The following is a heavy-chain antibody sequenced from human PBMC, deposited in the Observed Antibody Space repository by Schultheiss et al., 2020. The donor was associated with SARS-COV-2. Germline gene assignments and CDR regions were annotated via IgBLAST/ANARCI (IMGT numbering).Heavy chain of an antibody. CDR1: GFTFSSYA. J-gene: IGHJ6*03. V-gene: IGHV3-23*01. CDR2: ISGSGVNT. CDR3: AKYGEFHYYYYMDV. Sequence: GGSLRLSCAASGFTFSSYAMSWVRQAPGKGLEWVSSISGSGVNTYYADSVKGRFTISRDNSKNTLYLQMNSLRAEDTAVYYCAKYGEFHYYYYMDVWGKGTTVTVSS. D-gene: IGHD4-17*01.